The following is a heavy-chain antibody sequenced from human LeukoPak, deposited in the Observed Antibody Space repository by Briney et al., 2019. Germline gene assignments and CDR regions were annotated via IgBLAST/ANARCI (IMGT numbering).Heavy chain of an antibody. Sequence: SETLSLTCAVSGGSISSSNWWSWVRQPPGKGLEWIGEIYHSGSTNYNPSLKSRVTISVDKSKNQFSLKLSSVTAADTAVYYCASTGTLLAAGDYWGQGTLVTVSS. CDR1: GGSISSSNW. J-gene: IGHJ4*02. V-gene: IGHV4-4*02. CDR2: IYHSGST. CDR3: ASTGTLLAAGDY. D-gene: IGHD6-25*01.